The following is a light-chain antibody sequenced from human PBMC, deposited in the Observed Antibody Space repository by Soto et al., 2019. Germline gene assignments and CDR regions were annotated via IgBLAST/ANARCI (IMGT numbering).Light chain of an antibody. CDR1: QSVSGSY. J-gene: IGKJ4*01. Sequence: EIVLTQSPGTLSLSPGERGTLSCRASQSVSGSYLAWYQQKPGQAPRLLIYGASSMATGTPDRFSGSGSGTQFTLTISRLEPEDFAVYYCQQYGSSPLTFGGGTKVEIK. CDR2: GAS. CDR3: QQYGSSPLT. V-gene: IGKV3-20*01.